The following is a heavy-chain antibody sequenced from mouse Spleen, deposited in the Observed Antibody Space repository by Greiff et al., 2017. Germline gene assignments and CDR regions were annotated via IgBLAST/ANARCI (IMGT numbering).Heavy chain of an antibody. V-gene: IGHV5-12-2*01. D-gene: IGHD2-3*01. CDR3: ARRWSYYAMDY. CDR2: ISNGGGST. Sequence: DVHLVESGGGLVQPGGSLKLSCAASGFTFSSYTMSWVRQTPEKRLEWVAYISNGGGSTYYPDTVKGRFTISRDNAKNTLYLQMSSLKSEDTAMYYCARRWSYYAMDYWGQGTSVTVSS. J-gene: IGHJ4*01. CDR1: GFTFSSYT.